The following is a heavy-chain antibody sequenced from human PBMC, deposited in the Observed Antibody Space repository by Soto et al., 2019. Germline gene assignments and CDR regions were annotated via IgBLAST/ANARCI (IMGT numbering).Heavy chain of an antibody. CDR1: GFTFSSYG. V-gene: IGHV3-33*01. CDR2: IWYDGSNK. CDR3: AREGDIVLVPAAFFDY. J-gene: IGHJ4*02. Sequence: QVQLVESGGGVVQPGRSLRLSCAASGFTFSSYGMHWVRQAPGKGLEWVAVIWYDGSNKYYADSVKGRFTISRDNSKNTLYLQMSSLRAEDTAVYYCAREGDIVLVPAAFFDYWGQGTLVTVSS. D-gene: IGHD2-2*01.